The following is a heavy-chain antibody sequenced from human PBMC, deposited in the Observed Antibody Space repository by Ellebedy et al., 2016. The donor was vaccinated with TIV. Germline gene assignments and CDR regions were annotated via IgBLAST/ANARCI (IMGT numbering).Heavy chain of an antibody. V-gene: IGHV1-2*02. D-gene: IGHD6-13*01. Sequence: AASVKVSCKASGYTFTGYYMHWVRQAPGQGLEWMGWINPNSGGTNYAQKFQGRVTMTRDTSISTAYMELSRLRSDDTAVYYCARAFSIAAADYYGMDVWGQGTTVTVSS. CDR1: GYTFTGYY. J-gene: IGHJ6*02. CDR2: INPNSGGT. CDR3: ARAFSIAAADYYGMDV.